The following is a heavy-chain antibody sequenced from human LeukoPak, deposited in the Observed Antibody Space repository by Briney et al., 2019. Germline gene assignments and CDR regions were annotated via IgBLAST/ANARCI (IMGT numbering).Heavy chain of an antibody. Sequence: GGSLRLSCAASGFTFSSYWMSWVRQAPGKGLEWVSAISGSGGSTYYADSVKGRSTISRDNSKNTLYLQMNSLRAEDTAVYYCAKDHSGFWSGYYVGSATQYYFDYWGQGTLVTVSS. CDR3: AKDHSGFWSGYYVGSATQYYFDY. CDR2: ISGSGGST. D-gene: IGHD3-3*01. J-gene: IGHJ4*02. V-gene: IGHV3-23*01. CDR1: GFTFSSYW.